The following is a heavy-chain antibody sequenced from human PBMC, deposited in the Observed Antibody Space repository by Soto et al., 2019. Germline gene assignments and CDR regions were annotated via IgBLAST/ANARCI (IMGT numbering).Heavy chain of an antibody. CDR2: ISGSGGST. CDR1: GFTFSSYA. CDR3: AKVREDIVVVVGADYCCYMDV. D-gene: IGHD2-15*01. J-gene: IGHJ6*03. Sequence: GGSLRLSCAASGFTFSSYAMSWVRQAPGKGLEWVSAISGSGGSTYYADSVKGRLTISRDNSKNTQSLQMNSLRAEDTAVYDYAKVREDIVVVVGADYCCYMDVWGKGTTVTVSS. V-gene: IGHV3-23*01.